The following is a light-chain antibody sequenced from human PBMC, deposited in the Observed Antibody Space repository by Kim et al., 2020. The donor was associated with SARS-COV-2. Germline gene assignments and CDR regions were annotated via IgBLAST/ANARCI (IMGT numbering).Light chain of an antibody. Sequence: ELVLTQSPGTLSLSPGERATLSCSASQSVSSSYLAWYQQKPGQAHRLLIYGASSRATGIPDRFSGSGSGTDFTLTISRLEPEDFAVYYCQQYGSSPYTFGQGTKLEI. CDR2: GAS. CDR3: QQYGSSPYT. J-gene: IGKJ2*01. V-gene: IGKV3-20*01. CDR1: QSVSSSY.